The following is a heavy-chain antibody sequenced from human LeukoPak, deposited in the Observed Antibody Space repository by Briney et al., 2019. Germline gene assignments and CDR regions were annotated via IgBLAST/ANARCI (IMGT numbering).Heavy chain of an antibody. J-gene: IGHJ4*02. D-gene: IGHD3-22*01. V-gene: IGHV1-2*02. Sequence: ASVKVSCKASGYTFTGYYMHWVRQAPGQGLEWMGWINPNSGGTNYAQKFQGRVTMTRDTSISTAYMELSRLRSDDTAVYYCAREDYYDSSGHTTPDYWGQGTLVTVSS. CDR1: GYTFTGYY. CDR2: INPNSGGT. CDR3: AREDYYDSSGHTTPDY.